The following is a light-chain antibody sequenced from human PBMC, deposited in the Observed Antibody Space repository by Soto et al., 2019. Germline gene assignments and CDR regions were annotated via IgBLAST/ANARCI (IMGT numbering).Light chain of an antibody. J-gene: IGLJ1*01. CDR3: SSYTNSATLGV. CDR1: SSDVGGYNY. CDR2: EVT. Sequence: QSALTQPRSVSGSPGQSVTISCTGTSSDVGGYNYVSWFQHHPGKAPKLVIYEVTHRPSGISNRFSGSKSGNTASLTISGLQAEDEASYYCSSYTNSATLGVFGTGTKVTVL. V-gene: IGLV2-14*01.